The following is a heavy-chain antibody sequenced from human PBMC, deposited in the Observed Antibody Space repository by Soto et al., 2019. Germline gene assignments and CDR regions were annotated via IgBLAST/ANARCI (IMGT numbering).Heavy chain of an antibody. D-gene: IGHD3-10*01. J-gene: IGHJ5*02. CDR1: GGSISSGGYY. Sequence: QVQLQESGPGLVKPSQTLSLTCTVSGGSISSGGYYWSWIRQHPGKGLEWIGYIYYSGSTYYNPSLMSRVTISVDTSKNQFSLKLSSVAAADTAVYYCARGPEQDGSGGTGWFDPWGQGTLVTVSS. CDR3: ARGPEQDGSGGTGWFDP. CDR2: IYYSGST. V-gene: IGHV4-31*03.